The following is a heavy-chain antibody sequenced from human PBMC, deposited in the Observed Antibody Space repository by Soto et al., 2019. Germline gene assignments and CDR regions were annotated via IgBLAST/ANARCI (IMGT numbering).Heavy chain of an antibody. CDR2: INHSGST. CDR1: GGSFSGYY. V-gene: IGHV4-34*01. J-gene: IGHJ4*02. CDR3: ARHAYYYDSSSYSNFDY. D-gene: IGHD3-22*01. Sequence: PSETLSLTCAVYGGSFSGYYWTWIRQPPGTGLEWIGEINHSGSTNYNPSLKSRVTISVDTSKNQFSLKLSSVTAADTAVYYCARHAYYYDSSSYSNFDYWGQGALVTVSS.